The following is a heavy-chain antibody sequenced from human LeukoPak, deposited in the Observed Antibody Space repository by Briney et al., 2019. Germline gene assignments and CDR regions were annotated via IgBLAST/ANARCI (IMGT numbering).Heavy chain of an antibody. CDR3: ARGQLRLSN. CDR2: INHSGGT. D-gene: IGHD2-2*01. Sequence: SETLSLTCTVSGGSISSYYWSWIRQPPGKGLEWIGEINHSGGTDYNPSLKSRVTISVDTSKNQFSLKLNSVTAADTAVYYCARGQLRLSNWGQGSLVIVSS. J-gene: IGHJ4*02. V-gene: IGHV4-34*01. CDR1: GGSISSYY.